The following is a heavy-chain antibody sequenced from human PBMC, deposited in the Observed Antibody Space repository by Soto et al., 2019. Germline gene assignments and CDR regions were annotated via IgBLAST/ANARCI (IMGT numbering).Heavy chain of an antibody. D-gene: IGHD5-12*01. J-gene: IGHJ4*02. Sequence: ASVKVSCKASGFTFTGYYMHWVRQAPGQGLEWMGWINANSGGTNYAQKFQGWVTMTRDTSISTAYMELSRLTSDDTAVYYCARGAGRDGYNFDYWGQGTLVTVSS. V-gene: IGHV1-2*04. CDR3: ARGAGRDGYNFDY. CDR1: GFTFTGYY. CDR2: INANSGGT.